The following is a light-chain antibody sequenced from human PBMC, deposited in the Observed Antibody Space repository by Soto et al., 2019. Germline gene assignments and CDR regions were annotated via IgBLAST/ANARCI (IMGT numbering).Light chain of an antibody. CDR1: QSIHTL. J-gene: IGKJ2*01. CDR2: KAS. Sequence: DFQMTQSPSTLSASVGDSVTITCRASQSIHTLLAWYQQKPGRTPKLLIYKASVLESGVPSRFSGRGSGTEFTLTISRLQPDDFATDYCQQYNNHPYTCGRGTKLQSK. CDR3: QQYNNHPYT. V-gene: IGKV1-5*03.